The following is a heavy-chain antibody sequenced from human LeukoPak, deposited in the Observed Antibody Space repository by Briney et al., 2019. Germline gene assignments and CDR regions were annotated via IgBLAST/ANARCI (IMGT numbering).Heavy chain of an antibody. CDR1: GGTFSSYA. CDR3: ARVGYCSSTSCYYYFDY. J-gene: IGHJ4*02. D-gene: IGHD2-2*01. CDR2: IIPIFGTA. V-gene: IGHV1-69*13. Sequence: SVKVSCKASGGTFSSYAISWVRQPPGQGLEWMGGIIPIFGTANYAQKFQGRVTITADESTSTAYMELSSLRSEDTAVYYCARVGYCSSTSCYYYFDYWGQGTLVTVSS.